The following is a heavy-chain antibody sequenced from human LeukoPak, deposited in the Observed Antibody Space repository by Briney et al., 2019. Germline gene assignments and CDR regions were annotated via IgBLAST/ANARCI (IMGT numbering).Heavy chain of an antibody. CDR1: GGSISSYY. Sequence: SETLSLTCTVSGGSISSYYWSWIRQPPGKGLEWIGYIYYSGSTNYNPSLKSRVTISVDTSKNQFSLKLSSVTAADMAVYYCARVEHSYGHHIDYWGQGTLVTVSS. J-gene: IGHJ4*02. V-gene: IGHV4-59*01. CDR3: ARVEHSYGHHIDY. CDR2: IYYSGST. D-gene: IGHD5-18*01.